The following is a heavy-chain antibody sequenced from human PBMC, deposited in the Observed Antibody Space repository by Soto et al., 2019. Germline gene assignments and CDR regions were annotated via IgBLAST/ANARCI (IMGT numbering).Heavy chain of an antibody. CDR1: GGSISSSNW. Sequence: QLQESGPGLVKPSGTLSLTCAVSGGSISSSNWWSWVRQTPAKGLEWIGEIYHSGGTNYNPSRMSRVSMSVDKSKNQFSLKLSAVTAADSAVYYCARWTYHDDIGDYPILYWGQGIRVTVSS. CDR2: IYHSGGT. V-gene: IGHV4-4*02. CDR3: ARWTYHDDIGDYPILY. D-gene: IGHD2-21*01. J-gene: IGHJ4*02.